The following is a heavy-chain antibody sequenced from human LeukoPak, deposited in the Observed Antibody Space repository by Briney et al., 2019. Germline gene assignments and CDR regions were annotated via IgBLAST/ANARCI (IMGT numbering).Heavy chain of an antibody. Sequence: SQTLSLTCTVSGDSISSGDYYWSWIRQPAGKGLEWIGRISSSGSTNYNPSLKSRVTISVDTSKNQFSLKLSSVTAADTAVYYCARGGYDYVWGSYHFDYWGQGTLVTVSS. V-gene: IGHV4-61*02. J-gene: IGHJ4*02. CDR3: ARGGYDYVWGSYHFDY. D-gene: IGHD3-16*02. CDR2: ISSSGST. CDR1: GDSISSGDYY.